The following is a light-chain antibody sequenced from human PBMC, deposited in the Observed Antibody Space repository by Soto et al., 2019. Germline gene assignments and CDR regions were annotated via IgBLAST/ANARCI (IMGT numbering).Light chain of an antibody. CDR2: GAS. CDR1: QSVSSNY. J-gene: IGKJ1*01. CDR3: QQYGTSLRT. V-gene: IGKV3-20*01. Sequence: EIVLTQSPGTLSLSPGERATLSCRASQSVSSNYLAWYQHKPGQAPRLLIYGASSRATGIPDRFSGSGSGTDFTLTISRLEPEDFAVYYCQQYGTSLRTFGQGTKVDIK.